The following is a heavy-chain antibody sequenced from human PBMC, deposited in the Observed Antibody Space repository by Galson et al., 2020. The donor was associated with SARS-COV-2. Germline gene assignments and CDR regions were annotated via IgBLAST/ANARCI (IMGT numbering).Heavy chain of an antibody. CDR2: IHAGSGKT. D-gene: IGHD3-16*01. J-gene: IGHJ3*01. Sequence: ASVKVSCKASGYTFTTYAIHWVRQAPGQRLEWMGWIHAGSGKTKYSQRFHDRVTITWDTSATTVYMELSSLRSEDTAVYYCAKGGLSDAFDFWGQGTMVTVSS. CDR3: AKGGLSDAFDF. CDR1: GYTFTTYA. V-gene: IGHV1-3*01.